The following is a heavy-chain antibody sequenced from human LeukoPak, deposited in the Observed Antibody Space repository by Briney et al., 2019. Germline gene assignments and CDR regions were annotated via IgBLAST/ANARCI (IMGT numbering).Heavy chain of an antibody. J-gene: IGHJ4*02. V-gene: IGHV1-46*03. D-gene: IGHD1-26*01. CDR3: ARGAGATTSFDY. CDR1: GYNFTSYY. CDR2: INPTGGTT. Sequence: ASVKVSCKASGYNFTSYYMHWVRQAPGQGLEWLGIINPTGGTTTYAQKFQGRVTMTRDTSTSTVYMELSSLRSEDTAGYYCARGAGATTSFDYWGQGTMVTVSS.